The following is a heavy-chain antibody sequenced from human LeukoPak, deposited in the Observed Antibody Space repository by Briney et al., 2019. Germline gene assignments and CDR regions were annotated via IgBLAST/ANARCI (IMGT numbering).Heavy chain of an antibody. CDR2: ISYDGSNK. CDR1: GFTFSSYG. Sequence: GGSLRLSCAASGFTFSSYGMHWVRQAPGKGLEWVAVISYDGSNKYYADSVKGRFTISRDNSKNTLYLQMNSLRAEDTAVYYCAKDYPQYYYDSSGYSDAFDIWGQGTMVTVSS. J-gene: IGHJ3*02. V-gene: IGHV3-30*18. D-gene: IGHD3-22*01. CDR3: AKDYPQYYYDSSGYSDAFDI.